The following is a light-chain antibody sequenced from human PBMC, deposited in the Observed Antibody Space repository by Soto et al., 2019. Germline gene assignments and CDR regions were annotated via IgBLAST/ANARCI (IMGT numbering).Light chain of an antibody. J-gene: IGKJ5*01. CDR3: QQYNNWPPIT. CDR1: QSVSSN. V-gene: IGKV3-15*01. CDR2: GAS. Sequence: EIVMTQSPATLSVSPGERSTLSCRASQSVSSNLACYQQKPGQAPRLLIYGASTRATGIPARFSGSVSGTELTLTISSLQSEDFEVYYCQQYNNWPPITFGQGTRLAIK.